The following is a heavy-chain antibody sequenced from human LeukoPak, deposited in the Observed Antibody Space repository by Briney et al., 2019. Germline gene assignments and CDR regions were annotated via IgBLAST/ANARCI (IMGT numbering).Heavy chain of an antibody. D-gene: IGHD3-22*01. CDR2: IYYSGST. J-gene: IGHJ3*02. V-gene: IGHV4-59*01. CDR1: GGSISSYY. Sequence: PSGTLSLTCTVSGGSISSYYWSWIRQPPGKGLEWIGYIYYSGSTNYNPSLKSRVTISVDTSKNQFSLKLSSVTAADTAVYYCARGGDSSGYYEADAFDIWGQGTMVTVSS. CDR3: ARGGDSSGYYEADAFDI.